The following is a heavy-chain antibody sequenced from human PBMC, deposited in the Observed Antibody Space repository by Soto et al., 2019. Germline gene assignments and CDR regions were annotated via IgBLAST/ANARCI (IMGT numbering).Heavy chain of an antibody. Sequence: GESLKISCKGSGYSFTSYWIGWVRQMPGKGLEWMGIIYPGDSDTRYSPSFQGQVTISADKSISTAYLQWSSLKASDTAMYYCARQGGYSSSWFDGAPYHFDYWGQGTLVTVSS. CDR1: GYSFTSYW. J-gene: IGHJ4*02. CDR3: ARQGGYSSSWFDGAPYHFDY. CDR2: IYPGDSDT. V-gene: IGHV5-51*01. D-gene: IGHD6-13*01.